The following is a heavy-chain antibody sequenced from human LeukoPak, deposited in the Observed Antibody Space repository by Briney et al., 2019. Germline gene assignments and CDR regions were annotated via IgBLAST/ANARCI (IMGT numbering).Heavy chain of an antibody. D-gene: IGHD2-2*01. CDR1: GGTFSSYA. CDR2: ITPIFGTA. J-gene: IGHJ6*02. V-gene: IGHV1-69*13. Sequence: ASVKVSCKASGGTFSSYAISWVRQAPGQGLEWMGGITPIFGTANYAQKFQGRVTITADESTSTAYMELSSLRSEDTAVYYCARVGVSDVDIVVVPAASEDYYYYGMDVWGQGTTVTVSS. CDR3: ARVGVSDVDIVVVPAASEDYYYYGMDV.